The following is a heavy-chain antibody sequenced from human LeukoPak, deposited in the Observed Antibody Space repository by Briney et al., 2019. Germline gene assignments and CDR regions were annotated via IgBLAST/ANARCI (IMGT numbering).Heavy chain of an antibody. CDR1: GFPFSNYA. CDR2: ISVSGGGT. Sequence: GGSLRLSYAASGFPFSNYAMSWVRQAPGKGREWVSAISVSGGGTYYADSLKGRCTISSDNSKNTLYLQMNSLRAEDTPVYYCPNLMDSSSWYPYWGQGTLVTVSS. D-gene: IGHD6-13*01. CDR3: PNLMDSSSWYPY. J-gene: IGHJ4*02. V-gene: IGHV3-23*01.